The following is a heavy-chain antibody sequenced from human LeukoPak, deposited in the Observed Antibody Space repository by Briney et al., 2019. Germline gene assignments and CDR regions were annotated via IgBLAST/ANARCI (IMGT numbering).Heavy chain of an antibody. CDR2: ISAYNGNT. V-gene: IGHV1-18*01. CDR1: GYTFTSYG. D-gene: IGHD6-19*01. J-gene: IGHJ3*02. CDR3: AREPYSSGWYARKDAFDI. Sequence: ASVKVSCKASGYTFTSYGISWVRQAPGQGLGWMGWISAYNGNTNYAQKLQGRVTMTTDTSTSTAYMELRSLRSDDTAVYYCAREPYSSGWYARKDAFDIWGQGTMVTVSS.